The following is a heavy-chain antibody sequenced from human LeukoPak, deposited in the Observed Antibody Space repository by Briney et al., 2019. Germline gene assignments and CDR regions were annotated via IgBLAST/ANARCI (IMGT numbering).Heavy chain of an antibody. CDR1: GFTVSSNY. Sequence: GGSLRLSCAASGFTVSSNYMSWVRQAPGKGPEWVSVIYSGGSTYYADSVKGRFTISRDNSKNTLYLQMNSLRAEDTAVYYCARDRMGATPTYWGQGTLVTVSS. CDR3: ARDRMGATPTY. CDR2: IYSGGST. J-gene: IGHJ4*02. D-gene: IGHD1-26*01. V-gene: IGHV3-66*01.